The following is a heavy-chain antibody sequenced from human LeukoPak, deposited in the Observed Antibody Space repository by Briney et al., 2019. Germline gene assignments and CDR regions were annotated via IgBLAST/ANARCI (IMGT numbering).Heavy chain of an antibody. D-gene: IGHD1-26*01. CDR3: ARDQRNSGSYRFEY. CDR2: ITGNNGNT. V-gene: IGHV1-18*01. J-gene: IGHJ4*02. CDR1: GYTFSGYG. Sequence: GASVKVPCKTSGYTFSGYGISWVRQAPGQGLEWMGWITGNNGNTNYAPSLQGRVTMTTDTSTNTVYMELTSLKSDDTAVYYCARDQRNSGSYRFEYWGQGTPVTVSS.